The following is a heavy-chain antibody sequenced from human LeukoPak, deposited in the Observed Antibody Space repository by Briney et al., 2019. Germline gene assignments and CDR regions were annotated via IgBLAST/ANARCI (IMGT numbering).Heavy chain of an antibody. Sequence: SETLSLTRAVYGGSFSGYYWSWIRQPPGKGLEWIGEINHSGSTNYNPSLKSRVTISVDTSKNQFSLKLSSVTAADTAVYYCARAPSGATNDAFDIWGQGTMVTVSS. V-gene: IGHV4-34*01. D-gene: IGHD1-26*01. CDR1: GGSFSGYY. CDR3: ARAPSGATNDAFDI. J-gene: IGHJ3*02. CDR2: INHSGST.